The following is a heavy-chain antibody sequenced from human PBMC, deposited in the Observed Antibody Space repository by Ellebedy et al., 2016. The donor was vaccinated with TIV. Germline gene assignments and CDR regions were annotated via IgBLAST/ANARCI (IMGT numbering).Heavy chain of an antibody. CDR1: GFSVSHNF. J-gene: IGHJ4*02. Sequence: PGGSLRLSCAASGFSVSHNFMTWVRQAPGKGLEWISLIYSGGSTSYADSVKGRFTISRDNSKNTLYLHMNSRRAEDTAVYYCAKDQGSSSDYWGQGSLVTVSS. CDR3: AKDQGSSSDY. D-gene: IGHD2-2*01. CDR2: IYSGGST. V-gene: IGHV3-53*01.